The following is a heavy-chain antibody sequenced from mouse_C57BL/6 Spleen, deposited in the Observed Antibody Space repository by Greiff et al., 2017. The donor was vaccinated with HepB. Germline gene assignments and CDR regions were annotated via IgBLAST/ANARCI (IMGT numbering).Heavy chain of an antibody. CDR2: ISYDGSN. J-gene: IGHJ2*01. D-gene: IGHD1-1*01. CDR1: GYSITSGYY. Sequence: DVQLQESGPGLVKPSQSLSLTCSVTGYSITSGYYWNWIRQFPGNKLEWMGYISYDGSNNYNPSLKNRIPNTRDTSKNQFFLKLNSVTTEDTATYYCARTTTVVAPFDYWGQGTTLTVSS. CDR3: ARTTTVVAPFDY. V-gene: IGHV3-6*01.